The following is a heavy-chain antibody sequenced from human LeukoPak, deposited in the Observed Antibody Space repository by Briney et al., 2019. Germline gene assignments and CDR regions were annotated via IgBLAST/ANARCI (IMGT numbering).Heavy chain of an antibody. CDR1: GFTFSSYS. Sequence: PGGSLRLSCAASGFTFSSYSMNWVRQAPGKGLEWVSSISSSSSYIYYADSVKGRFTISRDNAKNSLYLQMNSLRAEDTAVYYCARVNYDSSGYHTVYYYYYYMDVWGKGTTVTVSS. CDR2: ISSSSSYI. CDR3: ARVNYDSSGYHTVYYYYYYMDV. J-gene: IGHJ6*03. D-gene: IGHD3-22*01. V-gene: IGHV3-21*01.